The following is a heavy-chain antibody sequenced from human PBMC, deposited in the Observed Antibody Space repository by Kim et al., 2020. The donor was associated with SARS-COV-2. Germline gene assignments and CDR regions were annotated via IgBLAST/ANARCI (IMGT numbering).Heavy chain of an antibody. Sequence: TAYADSVKGRFTISRDNAKNTLYLQMNSLRGEGTAVYYCGRGKSHGLDVWGQGTTVTVSS. CDR3: GRGKSHGLDV. J-gene: IGHJ6*02. V-gene: IGHV3-74*01. CDR2: T.